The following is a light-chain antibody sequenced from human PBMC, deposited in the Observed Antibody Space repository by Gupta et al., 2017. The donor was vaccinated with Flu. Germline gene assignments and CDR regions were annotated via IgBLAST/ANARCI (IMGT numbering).Light chain of an antibody. CDR1: QSVSNN. CDR2: GAS. J-gene: IGKJ1*01. Sequence: EIVMTQSPGTLSLSPGERATLSCWASQSVSNNLAWYQQKPGQAPRLLIYGASTRATGIPARFSGSGSGTEFTLTISSLQSEDFAVYYCHHDNHCPRTFGLGTKVDI. CDR3: HHDNHCPRT. V-gene: IGKV3-15*01.